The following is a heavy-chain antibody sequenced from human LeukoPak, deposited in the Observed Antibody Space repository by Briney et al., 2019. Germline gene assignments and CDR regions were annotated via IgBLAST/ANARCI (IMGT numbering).Heavy chain of an antibody. V-gene: IGHV3-30*18. CDR1: GFTFSNYV. CDR3: TKTRGYCSGGSCFNFDY. D-gene: IGHD2-15*01. Sequence: GGSLRLSCAPSGFTFSNYVMHWVRQAPGKGLEWVAVISSDGSNKYYADSVKGRFTISRENSKNTLYLQMNSLRAEDTAIYYCTKTRGYCSGGSCFNFDYWGQGTLVTVSS. CDR2: ISSDGSNK. J-gene: IGHJ4*02.